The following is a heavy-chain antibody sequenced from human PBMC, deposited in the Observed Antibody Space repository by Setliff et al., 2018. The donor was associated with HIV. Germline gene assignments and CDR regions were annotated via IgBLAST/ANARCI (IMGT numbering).Heavy chain of an antibody. V-gene: IGHV1-2*06. CDR3: SKDRGRYGDYRDFDY. Sequence: ASVKVSCKTSGYQFTDYFIHWVRQTPGQGLEWIERINPGSGATNYPQKFQGRVTITRDSSITTVYIDLTRLTSDDTAVYYCSKDRGRYGDYRDFDYWGQGALVTVSS. CDR2: INPGSGAT. J-gene: IGHJ4*02. D-gene: IGHD4-17*01. CDR1: GYQFTDYF.